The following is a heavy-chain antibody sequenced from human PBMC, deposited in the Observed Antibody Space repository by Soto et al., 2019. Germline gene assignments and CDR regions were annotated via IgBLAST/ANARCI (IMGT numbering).Heavy chain of an antibody. Sequence: TLSLPCAVSGGSISSGGYAWGLIRQPPGKGLEWIGYIYHSGSTYYNPSLKSRVTISVDRSKNQFSLKLSSVTAADTAVYYCARGSPVTTDYWGQGTLVTVSS. V-gene: IGHV4-30-2*01. J-gene: IGHJ4*02. D-gene: IGHD4-17*01. CDR1: GGSISSGGYA. CDR2: IYHSGST. CDR3: ARGSPVTTDY.